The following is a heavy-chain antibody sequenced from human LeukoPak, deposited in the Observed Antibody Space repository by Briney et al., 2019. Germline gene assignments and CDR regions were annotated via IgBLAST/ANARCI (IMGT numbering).Heavy chain of an antibody. D-gene: IGHD6-13*01. CDR1: GGSFSGYY. J-gene: IGHJ4*02. V-gene: IGHV4-34*01. CDR2: INHSGST. CDR3: ARSGAPPFKGIAAAGHYFDY. Sequence: SETLSLTCAVYGGSFSGYYWSWIRQPPGKGLEWIGEINHSGSTNYNPSLKSRVTISVDTSKNQFSLKLSSVTAADTAVYYRARSGAPPFKGIAAAGHYFDYWGQGTLVTVSS.